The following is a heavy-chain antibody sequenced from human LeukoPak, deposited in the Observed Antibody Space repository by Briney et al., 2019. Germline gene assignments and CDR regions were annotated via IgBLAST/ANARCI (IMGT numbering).Heavy chain of an antibody. J-gene: IGHJ4*02. Sequence: SETLSLTCTVSGGSISSYYWSWIRQPPGKGLEWIGYIYYSGSTNYNPSLKSRATISVDTSKNQFSLKLSSVTAADTAVYYCARNLGGSNWVFDYWGQGTLVTVSS. CDR1: GGSISSYY. CDR3: ARNLGGSNWVFDY. D-gene: IGHD6-13*01. V-gene: IGHV4-59*01. CDR2: IYYSGST.